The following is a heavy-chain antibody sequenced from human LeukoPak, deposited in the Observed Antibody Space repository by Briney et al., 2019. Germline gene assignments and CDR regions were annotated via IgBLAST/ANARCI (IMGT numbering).Heavy chain of an antibody. CDR2: INPNSGGT. Sequence: ASVKVSCKGSGGTFSSYGISWVRQAPGQGLEWMGWINPNSGGTNYGQKFQGWVTMIRVTSISTAYKELRSLRSEDTAVYYCARGGNYGSGSYYSFEYWGQGTLVTVSS. V-gene: IGHV1-2*04. J-gene: IGHJ4*02. CDR1: GGTFSSYG. D-gene: IGHD3-10*01. CDR3: ARGGNYGSGSYYSFEY.